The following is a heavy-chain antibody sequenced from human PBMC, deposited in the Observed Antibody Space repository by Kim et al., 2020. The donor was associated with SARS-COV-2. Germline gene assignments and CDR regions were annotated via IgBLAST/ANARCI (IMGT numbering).Heavy chain of an antibody. J-gene: IGHJ3*02. CDR2: ISSSGTTK. V-gene: IGHV3-48*03. CDR3: ARYSGYDGGLDAFDI. CDR1: GFTFSSYE. Sequence: GGSLRLSCAASGFTFSSYEMNWVRQAPGKALEWVSYISSSGTTKYYADSVKGRFTISRDNAKKSLYLQMNSLRVEDTAVYYCARYSGYDGGLDAFDIWGQGTLVTVSS. D-gene: IGHD5-12*01.